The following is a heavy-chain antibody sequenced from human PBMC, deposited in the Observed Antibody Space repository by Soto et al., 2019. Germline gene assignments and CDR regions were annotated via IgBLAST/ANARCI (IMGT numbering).Heavy chain of an antibody. CDR1: CYTFTSYG. D-gene: IGHD5-18*01. CDR2: ISAYNGNT. Sequence: SVKVSFKGSCYTFTSYGISWVRQAPVQGLEWMGWISAYNGNTNYAQKLQGRVTMTTDTSTSTAYMELRSLRSDDTAVYYCERDWGYSYGPDWEYYGMDVRGQGTKVTVSS. J-gene: IGHJ6*02. CDR3: ERDWGYSYGPDWEYYGMDV. V-gene: IGHV1-18*01.